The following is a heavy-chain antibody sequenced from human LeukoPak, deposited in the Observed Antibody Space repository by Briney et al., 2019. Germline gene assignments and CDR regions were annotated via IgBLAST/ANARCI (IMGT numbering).Heavy chain of an antibody. D-gene: IGHD3-10*01. CDR1: GYTFTSYG. CDR2: ISAYNGNT. Sequence: GASVKVSCKASGYTFTSYGISWVRQAPGQGLEWMGWISAYNGNTNYAQKLQGRVTMTTDTSTSTAYMELRSLRSDDTAVYYCARRYYGSGSYWAYYYGMDVWGQGTTVTVSS. J-gene: IGHJ6*02. V-gene: IGHV1-18*01. CDR3: ARRYYGSGSYWAYYYGMDV.